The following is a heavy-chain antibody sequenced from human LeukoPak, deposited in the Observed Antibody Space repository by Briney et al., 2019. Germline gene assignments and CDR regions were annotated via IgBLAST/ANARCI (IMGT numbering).Heavy chain of an antibody. J-gene: IGHJ4*02. CDR2: ISAIGTYI. CDR3: ARGVGNFRYYFDY. V-gene: IGHV3-21*01. CDR1: GFPFSTYA. D-gene: IGHD2/OR15-2a*01. Sequence: PGGSLRLSCAASGFPFSTYAMNWIRQAPGKGLEWVSSISAIGTYIYYGDLVEGRFTISRDNAKNSLYLQMNSLRAEDTAVYYCARGVGNFRYYFDYWGQGTLVTVSS.